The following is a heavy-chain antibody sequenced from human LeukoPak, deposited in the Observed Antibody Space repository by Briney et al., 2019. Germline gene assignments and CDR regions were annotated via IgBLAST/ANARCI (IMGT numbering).Heavy chain of an antibody. D-gene: IGHD2-15*01. J-gene: IGHJ4*02. CDR1: GFTFSSYG. CDR2: ISYDGSNK. Sequence: GSLRLSCAASGFTFSSYGMHWVRQAPGKGLEWVAVISYDGSNKYYADSVKGRFTISRDNSKNTLYLQMNSLRAEDTAVYYCAKTSGGSCCRDFDYWGQGTLVTVSS. V-gene: IGHV3-30*18. CDR3: AKTSGGSCCRDFDY.